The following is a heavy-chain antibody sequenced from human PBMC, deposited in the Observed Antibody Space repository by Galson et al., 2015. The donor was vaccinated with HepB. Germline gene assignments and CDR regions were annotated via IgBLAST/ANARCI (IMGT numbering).Heavy chain of an antibody. Sequence: SLRLSCAASGFTFSSYPMHWVRQAPGKGLEWVAVISYDGPNKYYADSVKGRFTISRDNSKNTLYLQMNSLRAEDTAVYYCARPGQQLIRGPRYWGQGTLVTVSS. CDR2: ISYDGPNK. CDR3: ARPGQQLIRGPRY. D-gene: IGHD6-13*01. J-gene: IGHJ4*02. CDR1: GFTFSSYP. V-gene: IGHV3-30-3*01.